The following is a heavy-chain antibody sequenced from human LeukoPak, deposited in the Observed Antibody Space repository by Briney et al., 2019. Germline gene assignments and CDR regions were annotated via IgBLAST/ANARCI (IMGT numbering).Heavy chain of an antibody. J-gene: IGHJ4*02. CDR2: IWYDGSNE. CDR1: GFTFSSYG. Sequence: PGGSLRLSCAASGFTFSSYGMHWVRQAPGKGLEWVAVIWYDGSNEYYADSVKGRFTISRDNSKNTLYLQMNSLRAEDTAVYYCAREPFWSGYFDYWGQGTLVTVSS. V-gene: IGHV3-33*01. CDR3: AREPFWSGYFDY. D-gene: IGHD3-3*01.